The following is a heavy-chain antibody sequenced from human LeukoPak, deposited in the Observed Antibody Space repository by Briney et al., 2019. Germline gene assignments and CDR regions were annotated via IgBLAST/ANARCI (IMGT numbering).Heavy chain of an antibody. CDR3: ARDRGRNGGGTLDI. CDR2: IYSGGST. J-gene: IGHJ3*02. V-gene: IGHV3-53*01. D-gene: IGHD2-8*01. CDR1: GFTVSSNY. Sequence: GGSLRLSCAASGFTVSSNYMSWVRQAPGKGLEWVSVIYSGGSTYYADSVKGRFTISRDNAKNTLYLQMNSLRADDTAVYYCARDRGRNGGGTLDIWGQGTMVTVSS.